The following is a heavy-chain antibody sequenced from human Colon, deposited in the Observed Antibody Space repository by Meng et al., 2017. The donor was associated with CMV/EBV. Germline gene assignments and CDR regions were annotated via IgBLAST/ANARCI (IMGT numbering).Heavy chain of an antibody. D-gene: IGHD1-14*01. Sequence: GGSLRLSCEASDLIVSDNYMTWVRQTPGKGLECVSVIYGDGTTYYADSVKGRFTVSRDNFKNTLHLHLTGLRAEDTGVDFCARERNHVVFETIFYHYGMDVWGQGTTVTVSS. V-gene: IGHV3-53*01. CDR3: ARERNHVVFETIFYHYGMDV. CDR2: IYGDGTT. CDR1: DLIVSDNY. J-gene: IGHJ6*02.